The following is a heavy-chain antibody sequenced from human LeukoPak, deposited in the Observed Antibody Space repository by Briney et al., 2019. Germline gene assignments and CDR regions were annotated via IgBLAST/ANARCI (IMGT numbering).Heavy chain of an antibody. CDR2: IYYSGST. J-gene: IGHJ4*02. CDR3: ARHDGVAAPHDY. D-gene: IGHD6-13*01. V-gene: IGHV4-39*01. Sequence: SETLSLTRTVSGGSISSSSYYWGWIRQPPGKGLGWIGSIYYSGSTYYNPSLKSRVTISVDTSKNQFSLKLSSVSAADTAVYYCARHDGVAAPHDYWGQGTLVTVSS. CDR1: GGSISSSSYY.